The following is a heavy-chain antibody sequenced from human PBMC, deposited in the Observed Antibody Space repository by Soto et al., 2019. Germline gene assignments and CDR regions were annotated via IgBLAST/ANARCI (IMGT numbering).Heavy chain of an antibody. J-gene: IGHJ4*02. V-gene: IGHV3-23*01. CDR3: AREEGGKYSSSSNDY. CDR1: GFTFSSYA. CDR2: IGLYSDDT. D-gene: IGHD6-6*01. Sequence: EVQLLESGGGLVQPGESLRVSCAASGFTFSSYAMTWVRQAPGKGLDWVSSIGLYSDDTYYADSVKGRFTVSRDNSKNTLYLQMNSLRAEDTAVYYCAREEGGKYSSSSNDYWGQGTLVTVSS.